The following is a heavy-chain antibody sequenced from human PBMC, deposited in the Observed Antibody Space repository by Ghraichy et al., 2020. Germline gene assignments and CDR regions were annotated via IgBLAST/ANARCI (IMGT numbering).Heavy chain of an antibody. J-gene: IGHJ4*02. CDR2: INHSGST. CDR3: ARGRMLRTFDY. CDR1: GGSFSGYY. V-gene: IGHV4-34*01. D-gene: IGHD2-8*01. Sequence: SETLSLTCAVYGGSFSGYYWSWIRQPPGKGLEWIGEINHSGSTNYNPSLKSRVTISVDTSKNQFSLKLSSVTAADTAVYYCARGRMLRTFDYWGQGTLVTVSS.